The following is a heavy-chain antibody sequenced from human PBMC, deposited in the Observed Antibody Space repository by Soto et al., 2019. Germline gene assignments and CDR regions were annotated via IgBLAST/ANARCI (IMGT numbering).Heavy chain of an antibody. Sequence: SLSLSCAASGCTFGSYAMHWVRQAPGNGLEWVAVISYDGSNKYYADSVKGRFTISRDNSKNTLYLQMNSLRAEDTAVYYCARGSVVVVITGPYYFDYWGQGTLVTVSS. V-gene: IGHV3-30-3*01. CDR2: ISYDGSNK. J-gene: IGHJ4*02. CDR1: GCTFGSYA. D-gene: IGHD3-22*01. CDR3: ARGSVVVVITGPYYFDY.